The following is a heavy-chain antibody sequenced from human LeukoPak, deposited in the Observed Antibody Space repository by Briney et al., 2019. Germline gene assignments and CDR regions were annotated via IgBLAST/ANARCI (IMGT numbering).Heavy chain of an antibody. Sequence: GGSLRLSCAASGFTFSSYWMSWVRQAPGKGLEWVSYISSSSSTIYYADSVKGRFTISRDNAKNSLYLQMNSLRAEDTAVYYCARELARSFQVMGYWGQGTLVSISS. V-gene: IGHV3-48*01. J-gene: IGHJ4*02. CDR3: ARELARSFQVMGY. CDR2: ISSSSSTI. CDR1: GFTFSSYW. D-gene: IGHD3-16*01.